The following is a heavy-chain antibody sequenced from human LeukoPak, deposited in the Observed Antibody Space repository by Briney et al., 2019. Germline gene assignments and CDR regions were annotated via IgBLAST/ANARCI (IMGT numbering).Heavy chain of an antibody. J-gene: IGHJ3*02. CDR2: IYYSGST. V-gene: IGHV4-31*03. CDR3: ARLILRSIGAFDI. CDR1: GGSISSGGYY. Sequence: SQTLSLTCTVSGGSISSGGYYWSWIRQHPGTGLEWIGYIYYSGSTYYNPSLKSRVTISVDTSKNQFSLKLSSVTAADTAVYYCARLILRSIGAFDIWGQGTMVTVSS. D-gene: IGHD3-3*01.